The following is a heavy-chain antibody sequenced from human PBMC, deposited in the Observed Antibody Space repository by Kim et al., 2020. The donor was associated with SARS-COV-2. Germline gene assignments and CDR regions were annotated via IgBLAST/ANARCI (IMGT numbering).Heavy chain of an antibody. Sequence: GGSLRLSCAASGFTFSNAWMSWVRQAPGKGLEWVGRIKSKTDGGTTDYAAPVKGRFTISRDDSKNTLYLQMNSLKTEDTAVYYCTTTTLPVVVVAAIDYWGQGTLVTVSS. D-gene: IGHD2-15*01. CDR1: GFTFSNAW. CDR2: IKSKTDGGTT. CDR3: TTTTLPVVVVAAIDY. J-gene: IGHJ4*02. V-gene: IGHV3-15*01.